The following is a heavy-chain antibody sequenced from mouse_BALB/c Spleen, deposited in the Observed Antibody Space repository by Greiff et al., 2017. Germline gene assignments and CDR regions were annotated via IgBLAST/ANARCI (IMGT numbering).Heavy chain of an antibody. D-gene: IGHD2-1*01. J-gene: IGHJ3*01. CDR3: ARNHYGNGAWFAY. CDR1: GFSLTSYG. Sequence: QVHVKQSGPGLVQPSQSLSITCTVSGFSLTSYGVHWVRQSPGKGLEWLGVIWSGGSTDYNAAFISRLSISKDNSKSQVFFKMNSLQANDTAIYYCARNHYGNGAWFAYWGQGTLVTVSA. V-gene: IGHV2-2*02. CDR2: IWSGGST.